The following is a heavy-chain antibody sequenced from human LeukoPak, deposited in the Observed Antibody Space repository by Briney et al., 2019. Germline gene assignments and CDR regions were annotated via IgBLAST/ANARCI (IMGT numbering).Heavy chain of an antibody. CDR1: GSSISSSSYY. Sequence: SETLSLTCTVSGSSISSSSYYWGWIRQPPGKGLEWIGSIYYSGSTYYNPSLKSRVTISVDTSKNQFSLKLSSVTAADTAVYYCARSAAAGTLDYWGQGTLVTVSS. J-gene: IGHJ4*02. V-gene: IGHV4-39*07. CDR2: IYYSGST. CDR3: ARSAAAGTLDY. D-gene: IGHD6-13*01.